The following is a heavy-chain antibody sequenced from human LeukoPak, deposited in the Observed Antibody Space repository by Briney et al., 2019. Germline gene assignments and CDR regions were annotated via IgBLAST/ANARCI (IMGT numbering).Heavy chain of an antibody. CDR2: IIPIFGTP. D-gene: IGHD3-22*01. CDR3: ARDYYESSGYNFDVFDI. V-gene: IGHV1-69*05. Sequence: GSSVKVSCKASGGTFSSYAISWVRQAPGQGLEWMGGIIPIFGTPNYAQKLQGRVTMTTDTSTSTAYMELRSLKSDDTAVYYCARDYYESSGYNFDVFDIWGQGTMVTVSS. CDR1: GGTFSSYA. J-gene: IGHJ3*02.